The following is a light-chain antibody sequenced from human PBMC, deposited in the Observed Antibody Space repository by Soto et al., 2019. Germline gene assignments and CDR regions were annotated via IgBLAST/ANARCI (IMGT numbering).Light chain of an antibody. CDR1: QSLLFTSNNKNY. CDR2: WAS. V-gene: IGKV4-1*01. J-gene: IGKJ4*01. CDR3: QQRSNWLT. Sequence: DIVMTQSPDSLALSLGERATINCKSSQSLLFTSNNKNYLAWYQQKPGQPPKLLIYWASTRESGVPDRFSGSGSGTDFTLTISSLQAEDVAVYYCQQRSNWLTFGGGTKVEIK.